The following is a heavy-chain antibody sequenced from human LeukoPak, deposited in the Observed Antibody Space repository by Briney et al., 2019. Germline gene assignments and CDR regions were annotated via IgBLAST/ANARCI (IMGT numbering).Heavy chain of an antibody. CDR1: GYTFTSYG. D-gene: IGHD2-2*01. V-gene: IGHV1-18*04. Sequence: ASVKVSCNASGYTFTSYGISWVRQAPGQGLEWMGWITAYNGNTNYAQKLQGRVTMTTDTSPSTAYMELRSLRSDDTAVYYCARVVGAIVVVPAARGDYYYYGMDVWGKGTTVTVSS. J-gene: IGHJ6*04. CDR3: ARVVGAIVVVPAARGDYYYYGMDV. CDR2: ITAYNGNT.